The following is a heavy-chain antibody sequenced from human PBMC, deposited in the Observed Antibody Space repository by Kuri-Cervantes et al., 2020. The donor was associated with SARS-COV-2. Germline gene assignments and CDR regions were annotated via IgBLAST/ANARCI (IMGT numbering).Heavy chain of an antibody. CDR3: ARVRFLEWLIHYYYYMDV. V-gene: IGHV1-18*01. Sequence: ASVKVSCKASGYTFTSYGISWVRQAPGQGLEWMGWISAYNGNTNYAQKLQGRVTMTTDTSTSTAYMELRSLRSDDTAVYYCARVRFLEWLIHYYYYMDVWGKGTTVTVSS. CDR2: ISAYNGNT. D-gene: IGHD3-3*01. CDR1: GYTFTSYG. J-gene: IGHJ6*03.